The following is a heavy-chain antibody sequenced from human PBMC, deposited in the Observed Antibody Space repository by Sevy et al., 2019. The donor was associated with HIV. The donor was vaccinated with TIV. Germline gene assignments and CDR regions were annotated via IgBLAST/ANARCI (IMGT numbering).Heavy chain of an antibody. D-gene: IGHD6-19*01. CDR3: ATSYRIAVADFDY. CDR1: GYTLTELS. CDR2: FDPEDGGI. V-gene: IGHV1-24*01. J-gene: IGHJ4*02. Sequence: ALMKVSCKVSGYTLTELSIHWVRQAPGKGLEWMGGFDPEDGGIIYAQKFQGRVTMTEDTSAETGYMELSSLRSDDTAIYYCATSYRIAVADFDYWGQGTQVTVSS.